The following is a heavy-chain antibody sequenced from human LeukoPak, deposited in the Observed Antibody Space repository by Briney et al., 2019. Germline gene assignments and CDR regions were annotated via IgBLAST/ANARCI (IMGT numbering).Heavy chain of an antibody. D-gene: IGHD2-21*02. CDR1: GFTFSGYA. V-gene: IGHV3-23*01. CDR2: IGGSGGNT. CDR3: AKGPRAGLRYWYFDL. Sequence: GGSLRLSCAASGFTFSGYAMSWVRQAPGKGLEWVSVIGGSGGNTNYADSVKGRFTISRDNSKSTLCLQMNSLRAEDTAVYFCAKGPRAGLRYWYFDLWGRGSLVTVSS. J-gene: IGHJ2*01.